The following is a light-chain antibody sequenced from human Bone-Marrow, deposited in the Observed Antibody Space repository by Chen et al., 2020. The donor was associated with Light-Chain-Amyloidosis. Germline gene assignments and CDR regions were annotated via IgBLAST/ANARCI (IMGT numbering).Light chain of an antibody. CDR1: ERLLYRSNNKEY. J-gene: IGKJ2*01. V-gene: IGKV4-1*01. CDR3: QQYYSTPYT. CDR2: WAS. Sequence: DIVMTQSPDSLAVSLGERGTINCKSSERLLYRSNNKEYLGWDPQKPGQSPKLLMYWASTRESGVPDRFSGSGSGTDFTLTISSLQAEDVAVYYCQQYYSTPYTFGQGTKLEIQ.